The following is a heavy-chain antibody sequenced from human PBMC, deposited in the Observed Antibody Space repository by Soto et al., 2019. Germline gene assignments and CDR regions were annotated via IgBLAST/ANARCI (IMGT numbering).Heavy chain of an antibody. CDR3: VARIRSWVFDY. J-gene: IGHJ4*01. D-gene: IGHD6-19*01. CDR1: GILVTTNY. Sequence: GGSLRLSCLASGILVTTNYMYWVRQAPGKGLEWVSVIYSAGDIHYADSVKGRFTISRDTSENTVYLQMNNLRAEDTAVYFCVARIRSWVFDYWGQDTIVTV. V-gene: IGHV3-53*01. CDR2: IYSAGDI.